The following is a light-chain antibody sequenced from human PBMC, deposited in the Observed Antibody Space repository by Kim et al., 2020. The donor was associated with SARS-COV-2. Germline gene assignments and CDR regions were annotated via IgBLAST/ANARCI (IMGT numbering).Light chain of an antibody. J-gene: IGKJ1*01. CDR3: QQYQSYST. V-gene: IGKV1-5*03. Sequence: PAAVGDGVTTTCRASQTVTRWLAWYQQKPGKAPKLLIYEASILQSGVPSRFSGSGSGTEFTLTISGLRPDDFATYYCQQYQSYSTFGQGTKVDIK. CDR1: QTVTRW. CDR2: EAS.